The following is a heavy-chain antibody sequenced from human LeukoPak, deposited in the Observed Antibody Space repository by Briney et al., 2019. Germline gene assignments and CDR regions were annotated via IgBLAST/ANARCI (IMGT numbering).Heavy chain of an antibody. V-gene: IGHV1-69*05. D-gene: IGHD2-2*01. Sequence: ASVKVSCKASGGTFSSYAISWVRQAPGQGLEWMGRIIPIFGTANYAQKFLGRVTITTDESTSTAYMELSSLRSEDTAVYYCARGCTSCFWFDPWGQGTLVAVSS. J-gene: IGHJ5*02. CDR1: GGTFSSYA. CDR2: IIPIFGTA. CDR3: ARGCTSCFWFDP.